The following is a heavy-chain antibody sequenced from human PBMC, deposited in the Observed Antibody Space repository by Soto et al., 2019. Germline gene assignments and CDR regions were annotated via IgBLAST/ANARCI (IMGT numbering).Heavy chain of an antibody. CDR3: ASEESPFLLCGGNWGALDY. Sequence: EVQLVESGGGLIQPGGSLRLSCAASGFTVSSNYMSWVRQAPGKGLEWVSVIYSGGSTYYADSVKGRFTISRDNSKNTLYLQMNSLRAENTAVYYWASEESPFLLCGGNWGALDYWGQGTLVTVSS. J-gene: IGHJ4*02. V-gene: IGHV3-53*01. CDR1: GFTVSSNY. CDR2: IYSGGST. D-gene: IGHD7-27*01.